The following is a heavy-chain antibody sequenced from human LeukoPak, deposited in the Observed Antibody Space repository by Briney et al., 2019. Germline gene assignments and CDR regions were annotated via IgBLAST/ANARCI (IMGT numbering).Heavy chain of an antibody. D-gene: IGHD3-10*01. V-gene: IGHV4-4*07. J-gene: IGHJ5*02. CDR3: ARDSLWFGELSSNWFDP. CDR1: GGSISSYY. CDR2: IYTSGST. Sequence: SETLSLTCTVSGGSISSYYWSWIRQPAGKGLEWIGRIYTSGSTNYNPSLKSRVTMSVGTSKNQFSLKLSSVTAADTAVYYCARDSLWFGELSSNWFDPWGQGTLVTVSS.